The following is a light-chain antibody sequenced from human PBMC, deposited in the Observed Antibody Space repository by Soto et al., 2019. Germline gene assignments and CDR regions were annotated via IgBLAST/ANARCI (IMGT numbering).Light chain of an antibody. CDR1: QSVGSTY. Sequence: EIVLTQSPGTLSLSPGERATLSCRASQSVGSTYLAWYQQKPGQAPRLLIYGASSRATGIPDRFSGSWSGTHFTLTISRLEPEDFAVYYCQQYGTSPYTFGQGTKLEIK. V-gene: IGKV3-20*01. J-gene: IGKJ2*01. CDR3: QQYGTSPYT. CDR2: GAS.